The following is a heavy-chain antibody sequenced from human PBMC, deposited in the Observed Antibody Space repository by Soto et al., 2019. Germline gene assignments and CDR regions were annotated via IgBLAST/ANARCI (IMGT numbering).Heavy chain of an antibody. CDR2: INSDGSST. CDR3: AREGQLWFLKNRFDP. D-gene: IGHD5-18*01. J-gene: IGHJ5*02. CDR1: GFTFSSYW. V-gene: IGHV3-74*01. Sequence: GGSLRLSCAASGFTFSSYWMHWVRQAPGKGLVWVSRINSDGSSTRYADSVKGRFTISRDNAKNTLYLQMNSLRAEDTAVYYCAREGQLWFLKNRFDPWGQGTLVTVSS.